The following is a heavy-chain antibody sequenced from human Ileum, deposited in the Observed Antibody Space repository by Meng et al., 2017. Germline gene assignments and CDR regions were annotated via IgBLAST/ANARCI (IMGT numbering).Heavy chain of an antibody. V-gene: IGHV1-18*01. CDR1: GYSFSIYG. CDR2: ISAYTDSA. Sequence: ASVKVSCKASGYSFSIYGISWVRQAPGQGLEWMGWISAYTDSAKYAQNLQGRVTMTTDTSTNTIYMEVRSLRSDDTDVYYCARDFMCSGGSCLDVFDIWGQGTMVTVSS. D-gene: IGHD2-15*01. J-gene: IGHJ3*02. CDR3: ARDFMCSGGSCLDVFDI.